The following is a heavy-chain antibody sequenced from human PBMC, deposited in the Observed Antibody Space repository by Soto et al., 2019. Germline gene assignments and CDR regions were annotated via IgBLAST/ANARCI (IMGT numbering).Heavy chain of an antibody. CDR2: ISSSSSAK. Sequence: EVQLVESGGGLVQPGGSLRLSCAASGFTFSSYSMNWVRQAPGKGLEWVSYISSSSSAKYYADSVKGRFTISRDNAKNSLYRQMNRLRAEDTAVYYCANTWNNWFDPWGQGTLVTVSS. V-gene: IGHV3-48*01. CDR3: ANTWNNWFDP. CDR1: GFTFSSYS. J-gene: IGHJ5*02. D-gene: IGHD3-16*01.